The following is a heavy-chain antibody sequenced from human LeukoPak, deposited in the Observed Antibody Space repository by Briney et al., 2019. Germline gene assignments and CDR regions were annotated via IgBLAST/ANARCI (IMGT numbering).Heavy chain of an antibody. J-gene: IGHJ4*02. CDR3: ARGVRYGAPPDY. Sequence: SETLSLTCTVSGGSISSYYWSWIRQPAGKGLEWIGRIYTSGSTNYNPSLKSRVTISVDKSKNQFSLKLSSVTAADTAVYYCARGVRYGAPPDYWGQGTLVTVFS. V-gene: IGHV4-4*07. CDR1: GGSISSYY. D-gene: IGHD4-17*01. CDR2: IYTSGST.